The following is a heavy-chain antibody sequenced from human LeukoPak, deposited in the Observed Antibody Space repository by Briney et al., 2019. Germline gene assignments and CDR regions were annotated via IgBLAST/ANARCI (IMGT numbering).Heavy chain of an antibody. CDR3: ARDYFGSGSYTDY. CDR1: GYTFAKDY. J-gene: IGHJ4*02. Sequence: GASVKVSCKTSGYTFAKDYIHWVRRAPGQGLEWMGRINPNTGVTRFEQKFEGRVTLTSDTSLSTVYIEMTRLTSDDTAVYYCARDYFGSGSYTDYWGQGTLVTVSS. D-gene: IGHD3-10*01. CDR2: INPNTGVT. V-gene: IGHV1-2*06.